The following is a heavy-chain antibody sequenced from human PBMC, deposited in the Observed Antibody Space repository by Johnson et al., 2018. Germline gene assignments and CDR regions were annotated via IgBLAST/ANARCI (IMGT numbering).Heavy chain of an antibody. V-gene: IGHV3-30*18. Sequence: VQLVETGGGVVQPGRSLRLSCAASGFTFSSYGMHWVRQAPGKGLEWVAVISYDVSNKYYADSVKGRFTISRDNSKNTLSLQMSSLSAEDTAVDYCAKEGGEWQGLNYYYMDVWGKGTKVTVSS. D-gene: IGHD6-19*01. CDR3: AKEGGEWQGLNYYYMDV. CDR2: ISYDVSNK. J-gene: IGHJ6*03. CDR1: GFTFSSYG.